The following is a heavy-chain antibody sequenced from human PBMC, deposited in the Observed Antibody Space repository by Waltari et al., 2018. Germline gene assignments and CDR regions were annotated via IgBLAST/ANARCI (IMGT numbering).Heavy chain of an antibody. V-gene: IGHV3-48*04. D-gene: IGHD1-26*01. J-gene: IGHJ4*02. CDR3: VRRGSYYDY. CDR2: ISSSSGTI. Sequence: EVQLVESGGGLVQPGGFLRLSCAASGFTFSSYSMNWVRQAPGKGLEWVSYISSSSGTIYYADSVKGRFTISRDNAKNSLYLQMNSLRAEDTAVYYCVRRGSYYDYWGQGTLVTVSS. CDR1: GFTFSSYS.